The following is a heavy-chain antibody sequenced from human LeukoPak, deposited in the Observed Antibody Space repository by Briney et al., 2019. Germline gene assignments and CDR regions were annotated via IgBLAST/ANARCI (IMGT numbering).Heavy chain of an antibody. Sequence: SETLSLTCTVSGGSISSYYWSWIRQPPGKGLEWIGYIYYSGSTNYNPSLKSRVTISVDTSKNQFSLQVNSVTPEDTAVYYCAREAKDGFDIWGQGTMVTVSS. V-gene: IGHV4-59*12. D-gene: IGHD4/OR15-4a*01. CDR1: GGSISSYY. J-gene: IGHJ3*02. CDR3: AREAKDGFDI. CDR2: IYYSGST.